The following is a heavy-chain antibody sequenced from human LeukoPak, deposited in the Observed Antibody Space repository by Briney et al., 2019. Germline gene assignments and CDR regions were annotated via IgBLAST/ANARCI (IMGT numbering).Heavy chain of an antibody. CDR3: ARYDILTGYYNLNRAFDI. V-gene: IGHV1-69*06. J-gene: IGHJ3*02. CDR1: GGTFSSYA. Sequence: GASVKVSCNASGGTFSSYAISWVRQAPGQGLEWMGGIIPIFGTANYAQKFQGRVTITADKSTSTAYMELSSLRSEDTAVYYCARYDILTGYYNLNRAFDIWGQGTMVTVSS. CDR2: IIPIFGTA. D-gene: IGHD3-9*01.